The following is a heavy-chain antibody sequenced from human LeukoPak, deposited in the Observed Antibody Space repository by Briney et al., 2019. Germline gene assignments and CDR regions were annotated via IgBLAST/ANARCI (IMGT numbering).Heavy chain of an antibody. J-gene: IGHJ1*01. Sequence: GGSLRLSCAASGFTFSSYSMNWVRQAPGKGLEWVSSISSSSSYIYYADSVKGRFTISRDNAKNSLYLQMNSLRAEDTAVYYCARLPDDYGDYKYFQHWGQGTLVTVSS. V-gene: IGHV3-21*01. CDR1: GFTFSSYS. CDR3: ARLPDDYGDYKYFQH. D-gene: IGHD4-17*01. CDR2: ISSSSSYI.